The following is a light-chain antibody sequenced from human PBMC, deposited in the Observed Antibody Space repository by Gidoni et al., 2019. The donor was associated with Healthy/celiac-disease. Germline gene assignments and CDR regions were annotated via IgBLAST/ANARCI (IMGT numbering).Light chain of an antibody. J-gene: IGLJ1*01. CDR3: SSYTSSSPYV. CDR1: SSDVGGYNY. CDR2: EVS. Sequence: QSALTQPASVSGSPGQSITISCTGTSSDVGGYNYVSWYQQHPVNTPKLMIYEVSNRPSGVSNRFSGSKSGNTASLTISGLQAEDEADYYCSSYTSSSPYVFGTGTKVTV. V-gene: IGLV2-14*01.